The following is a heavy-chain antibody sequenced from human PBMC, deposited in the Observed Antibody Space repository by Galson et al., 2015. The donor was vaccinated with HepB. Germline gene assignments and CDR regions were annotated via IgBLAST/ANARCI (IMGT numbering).Heavy chain of an antibody. CDR1: GGTFSSYA. Sequence: SVKVSCKASGGTFSSYAISWVRQAPGQGLEWMGGIIPIFGTANYAQKFQGRVTITADESTSTAYMELSSLRSEDTAVYYCASSIVVVITDYYYYGMDVWGQGTTVTVSS. CDR2: IIPIFGTA. CDR3: ASSIVVVITDYYYYGMDV. V-gene: IGHV1-69*13. D-gene: IGHD3-22*01. J-gene: IGHJ6*02.